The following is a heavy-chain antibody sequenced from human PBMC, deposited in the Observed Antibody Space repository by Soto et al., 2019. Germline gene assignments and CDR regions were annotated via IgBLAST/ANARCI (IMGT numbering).Heavy chain of an antibody. J-gene: IGHJ3*02. CDR2: VDSSGGYT. CDR1: GFTFSSYA. CDR3: TKGESGSYRPDAFDM. V-gene: IGHV3-23*05. Sequence: EVQLLESGGGLVQPGGSLRLSCAASGFTFSSYAMSWVRRTPGRGLEWVSSVDSSGGYTYYADSVRGRFTISRDSSKNTVYLQMNSLRAEDTALYSCTKGESGSYRPDAFDMWGRGTMIIVS. D-gene: IGHD1-26*01.